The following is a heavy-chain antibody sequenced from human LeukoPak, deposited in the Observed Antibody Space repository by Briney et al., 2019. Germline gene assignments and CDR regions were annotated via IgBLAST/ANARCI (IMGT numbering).Heavy chain of an antibody. CDR3: AKDRFYSIYYYYMDV. D-gene: IGHD2/OR15-2a*01. CDR1: GFTFSSYA. V-gene: IGHV3-23*01. J-gene: IGHJ6*03. Sequence: GGSLRLSCAASGFTFSSYAMSWVRQAPGKGLEWVSAISGSGGSTYYADSVKGRFTISRDNSKNTLYLQMNSLRAEDTAVYYCAKDRFYSIYYYYMDVWGKGTTVTVSS. CDR2: ISGSGGST.